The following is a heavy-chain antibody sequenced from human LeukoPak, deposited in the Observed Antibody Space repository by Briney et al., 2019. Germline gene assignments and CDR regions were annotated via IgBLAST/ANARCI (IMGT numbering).Heavy chain of an antibody. Sequence: SETLSLTCTVSGGSISSGAYYWSWIRQHPGKGLEWIGYISYSGSTYYNPSLRSRVTMSVDTSKNQFSLNLSSVTAADTAVYYCARNYCSTNSCYRDGFDIWGQGTMVTVSS. J-gene: IGHJ3*02. D-gene: IGHD2-2*01. V-gene: IGHV4-31*03. CDR1: GGSISSGAYY. CDR2: ISYSGST. CDR3: ARNYCSTNSCYRDGFDI.